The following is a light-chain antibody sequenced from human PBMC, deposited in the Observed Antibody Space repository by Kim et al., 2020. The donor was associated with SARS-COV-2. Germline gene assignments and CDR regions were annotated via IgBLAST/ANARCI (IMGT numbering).Light chain of an antibody. V-gene: IGKV3-15*01. J-gene: IGKJ2*01. Sequence: LSVSPGEGATLSCRASQSVDRNLAWYQQKPGQGPRVLIYDASTRVTGVPARFSGSGSGTEFTLTISSLQSEDFAIYFCQQYKDWYTFGQGTKLEI. CDR3: QQYKDWYT. CDR1: QSVDRN. CDR2: DAS.